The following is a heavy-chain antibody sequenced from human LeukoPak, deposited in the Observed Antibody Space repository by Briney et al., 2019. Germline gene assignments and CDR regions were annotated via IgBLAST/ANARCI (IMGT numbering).Heavy chain of an antibody. CDR2: IYSGGST. Sequence: GGSLRLSCAVSGFTVSSNYMSWVRQAPGKGLEWVSVIYSGGSTYYADSVKGRFTISRDNSKNTLYLQMNSLRAEDTAVYYCARQRGVEMATGYAFDIWGQGTMVTVSS. V-gene: IGHV3-53*01. J-gene: IGHJ3*02. CDR3: ARQRGVEMATGYAFDI. CDR1: GFTVSSNY. D-gene: IGHD5-24*01.